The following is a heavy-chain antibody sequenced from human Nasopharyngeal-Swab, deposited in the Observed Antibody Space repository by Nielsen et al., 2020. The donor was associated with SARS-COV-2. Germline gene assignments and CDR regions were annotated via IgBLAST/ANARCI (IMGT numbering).Heavy chain of an antibody. V-gene: IGHV4-61*01. CDR3: ASIVGAVGTIAMDV. J-gene: IGHJ6*02. CDR1: GGSVRSDFYY. CDR2: IYYSGSP. D-gene: IGHD6-13*01. Sequence: SETLSLTCTVSGGSVRSDFYYWSWIRQPPGKGLEWIGHIYYSGSPNYKPSLKSRVTISVDTSENQFSLKLNSVTAADTAVYYCASIVGAVGTIAMDVWGQGTTVTVSS.